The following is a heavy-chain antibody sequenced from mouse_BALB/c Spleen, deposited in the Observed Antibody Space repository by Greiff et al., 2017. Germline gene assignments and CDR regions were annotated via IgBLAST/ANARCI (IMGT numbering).Heavy chain of an antibody. D-gene: IGHD2-3*01. CDR2: ISSGGST. V-gene: IGHV5-6-5*01. Sequence: EVQVVESGGGLVKPGGSLKLSCAASGFSFSSYAMSWVRQTPEKRLEWVVSISSGGSTYYPDSVMGRFTISSGNARNILYLQMSSLRSEDAAMYYCGRGDGYTYYAMDYWGQGTSVTVSS. CDR3: GRGDGYTYYAMDY. J-gene: IGHJ4*01. CDR1: GFSFSSYA.